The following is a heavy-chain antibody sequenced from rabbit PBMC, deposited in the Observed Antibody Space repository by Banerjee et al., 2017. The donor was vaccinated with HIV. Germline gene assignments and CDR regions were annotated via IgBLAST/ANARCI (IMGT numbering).Heavy chain of an antibody. J-gene: IGHJ4*01. Sequence: QSLEESGGDLVQPGASLTLTCTASGFSFSYNYYMCWVRQAPGKGLEWIGCIYTGSSGGTYYASWAKGRFTVSKTSSTTVPLQMTSLTAADTATYFCARDLAGVTGWNFGLWGPGTLVTVS. CDR1: GFSFSYNYY. V-gene: IGHV1S40*01. CDR3: ARDLAGVTGWNFGL. D-gene: IGHD4-1*01. CDR2: IYTGSSGGT.